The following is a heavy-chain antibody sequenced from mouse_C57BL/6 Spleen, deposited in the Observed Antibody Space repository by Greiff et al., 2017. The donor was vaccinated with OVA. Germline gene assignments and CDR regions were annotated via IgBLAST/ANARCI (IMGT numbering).Heavy chain of an antibody. D-gene: IGHD1-1*01. CDR3: ARHGLRYRYFDY. J-gene: IGHJ2*01. CDR1: GLTFSSYT. V-gene: IGHV5-9*01. Sequence: EVKLVESGGGLVKPGGSLKLSCAASGLTFSSYTMSWVRQTPEKRLEWVATISGGGGNTYYPDSVKGRFTISRDNAKNTLYLQMSSLRSEDTALYYCARHGLRYRYFDYWGQGTTLTVSS. CDR2: ISGGGGNT.